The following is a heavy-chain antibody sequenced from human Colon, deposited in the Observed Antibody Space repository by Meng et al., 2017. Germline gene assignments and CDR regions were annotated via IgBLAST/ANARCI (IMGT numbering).Heavy chain of an antibody. V-gene: IGHV4-4*02. J-gene: IGHJ4*02. D-gene: IGHD3-22*01. CDR2: TSHSGST. Sequence: GRLREAVPGLVKPSETLSLTCAVSGGAISRSDWWSWVRQPPGKGLEWIGETSHSGSTNYSPSLKSRVTISLDKSKNQLSLKLNSVTAADTAVYYCASSDYYRSDYWGQGTLVTVSS. CDR1: GGAISRSDW. CDR3: ASSDYYRSDY.